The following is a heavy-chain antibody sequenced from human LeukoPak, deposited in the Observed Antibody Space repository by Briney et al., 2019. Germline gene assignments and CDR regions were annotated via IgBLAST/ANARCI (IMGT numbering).Heavy chain of an antibody. CDR3: AKDLGWELPAEAY. J-gene: IGHJ4*02. V-gene: IGHV3-23*01. CDR1: GFTFKNYV. Sequence: GGSLRLSCVASGFTFKNYVMNWVRQAPGKGLEWLATIYGSGVSISYADAVKGRFTISRDNSNNTLYLQMNSLRAEDTAMYYCAKDLGWELPAEAYWGQGILVTVSS. CDR2: IYGSGVSI. D-gene: IGHD1-26*01.